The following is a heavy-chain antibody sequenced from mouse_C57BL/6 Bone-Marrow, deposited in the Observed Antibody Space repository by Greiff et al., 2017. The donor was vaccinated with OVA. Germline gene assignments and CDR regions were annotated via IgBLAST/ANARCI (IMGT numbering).Heavy chain of an antibody. V-gene: IGHV1-18*01. J-gene: IGHJ1*03. D-gene: IGHD2-5*01. Sequence: EVQLVESGPELVKPGASVKIPCKASGYTFTDYNMDWVKQSHGKSLEWIGDINPNNGGTIYNQKFKGKGTLTVDKSSSTAYMELRSLTSEDTAVYYCARKADYSNYDLYFDVWGTGTTVTVSS. CDR1: GYTFTDYN. CDR3: ARKADYSNYDLYFDV. CDR2: INPNNGGT.